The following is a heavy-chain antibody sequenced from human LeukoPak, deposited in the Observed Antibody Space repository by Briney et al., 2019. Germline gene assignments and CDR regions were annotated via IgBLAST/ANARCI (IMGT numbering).Heavy chain of an antibody. CDR1: GYTLTELS. D-gene: IGHD3-10*01. CDR2: FDPEDGET. Sequence: ASVKVSCKVSGYTLTELSMHWVRQAPGKGREWMGGFDPEDGETIYAQKFQGRVTMTEDTSTDTAYMELSSLRSEDTAVYYCALLSTYYYGSGSYYVTGFDYWGQGTLVTVSS. CDR3: ALLSTYYYGSGSYYVTGFDY. J-gene: IGHJ4*02. V-gene: IGHV1-24*01.